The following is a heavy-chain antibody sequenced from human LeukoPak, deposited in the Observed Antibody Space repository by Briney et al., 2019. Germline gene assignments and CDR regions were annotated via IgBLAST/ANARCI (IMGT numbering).Heavy chain of an antibody. J-gene: IGHJ5*02. CDR2: IYHSGST. D-gene: IGHD1-1*01. CDR3: ARHGSDGGFDP. CDR1: GYSISSGYY. V-gene: IGHV4-38-2*01. Sequence: SETLSLTCAVSGYSISSGYYWGWIRQPPGKGLEWIGSIYHSGSTYYNPSLKSRVTISLDTSKNQFSLKLSSVTAADTAVYYCARHGSDGGFDPWGQGTLVTVSS.